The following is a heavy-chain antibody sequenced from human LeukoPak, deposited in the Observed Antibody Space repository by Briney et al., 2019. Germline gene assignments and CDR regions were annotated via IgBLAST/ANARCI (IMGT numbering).Heavy chain of an antibody. CDR2: IKQDGSEK. D-gene: IGHD2-15*01. CDR1: GFTFSSYW. CDR3: ARDGGYCSGGSCRLTIFDY. Sequence: GGSLRLSCAASGFTFSSYWMSWVRQAPGKGLEWVANIKQDGSEKYYVGSVKGRFTISRDNAKNSLYLQMNSLRAEDTAVYYCARDGGYCSGGSCRLTIFDYWGQGTLVTVSS. J-gene: IGHJ4*02. V-gene: IGHV3-7*01.